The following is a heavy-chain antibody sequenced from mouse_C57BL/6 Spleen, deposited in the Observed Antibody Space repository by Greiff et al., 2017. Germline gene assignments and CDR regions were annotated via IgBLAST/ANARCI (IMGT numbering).Heavy chain of an antibody. J-gene: IGHJ3*01. D-gene: IGHD4-1*01. CDR1: GYAFSSYW. CDR2: IYPGDGDT. Sequence: QVQLKQSGAELVKPGASVKISCKASGYAFSSYWMNWVKQRPGKGLEWIGQIYPGDGDTNYNGKFKGKATLTADKSSSTAYMELSSLTAEDSAVYFCARERETGTFAYWGQGTLVTVSA. V-gene: IGHV1-80*01. CDR3: ARERETGTFAY.